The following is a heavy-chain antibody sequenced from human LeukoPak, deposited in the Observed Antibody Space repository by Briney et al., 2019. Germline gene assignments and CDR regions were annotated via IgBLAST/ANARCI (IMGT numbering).Heavy chain of an antibody. CDR2: IYYSGST. J-gene: IGHJ4*02. CDR1: GGSICSYY. V-gene: IGHV4-59*01. D-gene: IGHD3-22*01. Sequence: SETLSLTCTVSGGSICSYYWSWIRQPPGKGLEWIGYIYYSGSTNYNPSLKSRVTISVDTSKNQFSLKLSSVTAADTAVYYCARGYDPQDWGQGTLVTVSS. CDR3: ARGYDPQD.